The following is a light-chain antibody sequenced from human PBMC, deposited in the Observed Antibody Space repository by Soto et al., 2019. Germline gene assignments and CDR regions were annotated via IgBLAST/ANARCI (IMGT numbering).Light chain of an antibody. CDR3: QQYADGPLP. CDR1: RTIGTN. J-gene: IGKJ4*01. Sequence: IVMTQSPATVSVSPGESTSLSCRASRTIGTNLGWYQQKPGQAPRLLISKTPNRATGVPARFSGSGSGTEFTLTIPGLQSEDMAVYYCQQYADGPLPFGGGTKVDI. V-gene: IGKV3-15*01. CDR2: KTP.